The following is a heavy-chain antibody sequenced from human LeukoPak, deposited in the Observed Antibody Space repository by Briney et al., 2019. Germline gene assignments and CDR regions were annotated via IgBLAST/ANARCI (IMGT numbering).Heavy chain of an antibody. V-gene: IGHV3-7*03. CDR2: IKHDGSEK. Sequence: GGSLRLSCAASGFTFSTSWMTWVRQAPGKGLEFVANIKHDGSEKYYVDSVQGRFTISRDNAKNSLYLQMNSLKTEDTAVYYCARGYRAWVAATHTYYYYFYMDVWGKGTTVTISS. D-gene: IGHD2-15*01. CDR1: GFTFSTSW. CDR3: ARGYRAWVAATHTYYYYFYMDV. J-gene: IGHJ6*03.